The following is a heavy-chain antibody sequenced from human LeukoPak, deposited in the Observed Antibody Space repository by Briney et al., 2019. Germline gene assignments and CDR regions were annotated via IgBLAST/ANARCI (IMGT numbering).Heavy chain of an antibody. CDR3: ARGWHDILTGQGRRERHDAFDI. V-gene: IGHV1-18*01. Sequence: ASVKVSCKASGYTFTSYGISWVRQAPGQGLEWMGWISAYNGNTNYAQKLQGRVTMTTDTSTSTAYMELRSLRSDDTAVYYCARGWHDILTGQGRRERHDAFDIWGQGTMVTVSS. CDR2: ISAYNGNT. D-gene: IGHD3-9*01. CDR1: GYTFTSYG. J-gene: IGHJ3*02.